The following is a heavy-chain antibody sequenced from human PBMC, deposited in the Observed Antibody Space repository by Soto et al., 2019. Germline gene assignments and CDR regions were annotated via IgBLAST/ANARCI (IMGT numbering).Heavy chain of an antibody. Sequence: SVKVSCKASGGTFSSYAISWVRQAPGQGLEWMGGIIPIFGTANYAQKFQGRVTITADESTSTAYMELSSLSSEDTAVYYCARFDYGGNNWFDPWCQGTLLTVSS. D-gene: IGHD4-17*01. CDR1: GGTFSSYA. V-gene: IGHV1-69*13. J-gene: IGHJ5*02. CDR3: ARFDYGGNNWFDP. CDR2: IIPIFGTA.